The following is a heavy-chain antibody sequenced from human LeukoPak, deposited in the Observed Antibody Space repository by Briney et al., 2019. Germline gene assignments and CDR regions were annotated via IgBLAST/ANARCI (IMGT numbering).Heavy chain of an antibody. J-gene: IGHJ4*02. CDR3: AKDLARYGRPDY. Sequence: GGSLRLSCAASRFTFSNFGMSWVRQAPGKGLEWVSAISGSGGSTYYADSVKGRFTISRDNSKNTLYLQMNSLRAEDTAVYYCAKDLARYGRPDYWGQGTLVTVSS. D-gene: IGHD4-17*01. V-gene: IGHV3-23*01. CDR2: ISGSGGST. CDR1: RFTFSNFG.